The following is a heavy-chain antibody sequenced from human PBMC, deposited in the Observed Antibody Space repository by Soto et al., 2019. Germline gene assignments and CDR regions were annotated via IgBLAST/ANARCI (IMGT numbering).Heavy chain of an antibody. CDR3: VRDFGYCSSTCCYGGLFDD. D-gene: IGHD2-2*03. J-gene: IGHJ4*02. CDR2: ISSSSSTI. V-gene: IGHV3-48*02. Sequence: GGSLRLSCAASGFTFSSYSMNWVRQAPGKGLERVSYISSSSSTIYYADSVKGRFTISRDNAKNSLYLQMNSLRDEDTAVYYCVRDFGYCSSTCCYGGLFDDWGQGTLVTVSS. CDR1: GFTFSSYS.